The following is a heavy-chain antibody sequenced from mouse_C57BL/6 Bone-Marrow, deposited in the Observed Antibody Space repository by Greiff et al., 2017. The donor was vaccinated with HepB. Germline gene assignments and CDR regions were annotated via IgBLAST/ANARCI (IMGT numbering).Heavy chain of an antibody. D-gene: IGHD1-1*01. CDR1: GYAFSSYW. CDR3: ARLATVISFDY. CDR2: IYPGDGDT. Sequence: VQLQQSGAELVKPGASVKISCKASGYAFSSYWMNWVKQRPGKGLEWIGQIYPGDGDTNYNGKFKGKATLTADKSSSTAYMQLSSLTSEDSAVYFCARLATVISFDYWGQGTTLTVSS. J-gene: IGHJ2*01. V-gene: IGHV1-80*01.